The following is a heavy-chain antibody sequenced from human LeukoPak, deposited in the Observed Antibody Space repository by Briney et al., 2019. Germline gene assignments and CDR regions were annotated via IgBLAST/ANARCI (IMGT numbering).Heavy chain of an antibody. CDR2: INQDGSEK. CDR1: GFTFNSYW. Sequence: GGSLRLSCAASGFTFNSYWMSWVRQAPGKGLEWVASINQDGSEKYYVDPVKGRFTISRDNAKTSLYLQMNNLRADDTAVYYCARAQAITMKTEGYWGQGTLVTVSS. D-gene: IGHD3-22*01. V-gene: IGHV3-7*01. CDR3: ARAQAITMKTEGY. J-gene: IGHJ4*02.